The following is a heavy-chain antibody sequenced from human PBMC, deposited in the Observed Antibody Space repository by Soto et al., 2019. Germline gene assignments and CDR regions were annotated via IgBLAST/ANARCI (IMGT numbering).Heavy chain of an antibody. J-gene: IGHJ5*02. CDR1: GGSISSGDYY. CDR3: ARRGYSGLRTIGGWFDP. Sequence: PSETLSLTCTVSGGSISSGDYYWSWIRQPPGKGLEWIGYIYYSGSTYYNPSLKSRVTISVDTSKNQFSLKPSSVTAADTAVYYCARRGYSGLRTIGGWFDPWGQGTLVTVSS. D-gene: IGHD5-12*01. CDR2: IYYSGST. V-gene: IGHV4-30-4*01.